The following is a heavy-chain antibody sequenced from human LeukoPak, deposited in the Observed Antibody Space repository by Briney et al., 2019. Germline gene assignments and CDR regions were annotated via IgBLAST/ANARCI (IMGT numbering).Heavy chain of an antibody. Sequence: SQTLSLTCTVSGGSISSGDYYWSWIRQPPGKGLEWIGYIYYSGSTYYNPSLKSRVTISVDTSKNQFSLKLSSVTAADTAVYYCSRHSSSYYYFDYWGQGTLVTVSS. CDR2: IYYSGST. CDR1: GGSISSGDYY. J-gene: IGHJ4*02. V-gene: IGHV4-30-4*03. D-gene: IGHD6-13*01. CDR3: SRHSSSYYYFDY.